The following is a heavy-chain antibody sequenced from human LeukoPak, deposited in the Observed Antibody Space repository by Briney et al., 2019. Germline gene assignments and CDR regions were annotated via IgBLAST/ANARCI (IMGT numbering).Heavy chain of an antibody. CDR2: IWYDGSNK. CDR1: GFTFSSYG. Sequence: PGGSLRLSCAASGFTFSSYGMHWVRQAPGKGLEWVAGIWYDGSNKYYAAYVKGRFTISRDNSKNTLYLQMNSLRAEDTAVYYCARGDDILTGPTDGNNWFDPWGQGTLVTVSS. CDR3: ARGDDILTGPTDGNNWFDP. D-gene: IGHD3-9*01. V-gene: IGHV3-33*08. J-gene: IGHJ5*02.